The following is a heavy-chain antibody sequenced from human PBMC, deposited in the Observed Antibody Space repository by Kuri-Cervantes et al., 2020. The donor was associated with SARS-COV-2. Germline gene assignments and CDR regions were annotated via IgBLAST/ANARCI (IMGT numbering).Heavy chain of an antibody. CDR1: GFTVTSDY. V-gene: IGHV3-66*01. CDR2: IYSGGTT. J-gene: IGHJ2*01. Sequence: GGSLRLSCAASGFTVTSDYMTWGRQAPGKGLEWVSIIYSGGTTYYGDSVKGRSTMSRDTSKSTVYLQVDSLKVYDTAVYYCARARLGDWYFDLWGRGTMVTVSS. D-gene: IGHD3-16*01. CDR3: ARARLGDWYFDL.